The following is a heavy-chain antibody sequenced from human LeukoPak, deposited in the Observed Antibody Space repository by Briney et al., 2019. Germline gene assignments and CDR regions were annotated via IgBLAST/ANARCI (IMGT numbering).Heavy chain of an antibody. Sequence: GGSLRLSCAASGFTFSSYWMHWVRQAPGKGLVWVSRINSDGSSTSYADSVKGRFTISRDNAKNTLYLQMNSLRAEDTAVYHCARGEWGSYFFDYWGQGTLVTVSS. D-gene: IGHD1-26*01. CDR3: ARGEWGSYFFDY. CDR2: INSDGSST. J-gene: IGHJ4*02. V-gene: IGHV3-74*01. CDR1: GFTFSSYW.